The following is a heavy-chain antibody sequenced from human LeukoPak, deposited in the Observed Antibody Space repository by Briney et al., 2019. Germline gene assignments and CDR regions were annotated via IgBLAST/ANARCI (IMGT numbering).Heavy chain of an antibody. J-gene: IGHJ4*02. CDR2: ISGSGGST. V-gene: IGHV3-23*01. Sequence: GGSLRLSCAASGFTFSSYAMSWVRQAPGKGLEWVSAISGSGGSTYYADSVKGRFTISRDNSKNTLYLQMNSLRAEDTAVYYCAKLVPGCGSTSCYPGFDYWGQGTLVTVSS. D-gene: IGHD2-2*01. CDR1: GFTFSSYA. CDR3: AKLVPGCGSTSCYPGFDY.